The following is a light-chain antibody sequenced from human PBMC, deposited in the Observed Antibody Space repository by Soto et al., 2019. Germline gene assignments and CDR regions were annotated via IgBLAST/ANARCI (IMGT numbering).Light chain of an antibody. CDR1: SSDVGGYNY. CDR2: DVN. V-gene: IGLV2-11*01. Sequence: QSALTQPRSVSGSPGQSVTISCTGTSSDVGGYNYVSWYQQHPGKAPKLMIYDVNKRPSGVPARFSGSKSGNTASLTISGLQAEDEADYYCCSYAGSFTLVFGGGTKVTVL. J-gene: IGLJ2*01. CDR3: CSYAGSFTLV.